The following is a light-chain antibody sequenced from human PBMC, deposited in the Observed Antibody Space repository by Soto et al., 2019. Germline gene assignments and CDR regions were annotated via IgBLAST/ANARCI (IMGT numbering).Light chain of an antibody. CDR1: SSDVGGFNS. J-gene: IGLJ1*01. CDR2: DVN. V-gene: IGLV2-11*01. Sequence: LTQPRSVSGSPGQSVTISCTGTSSDVGGFNSVSWYQQHPGKAPKLMIYDVNKRPSGVPDRFSGSKSGSTASLTISGLQAEDEADYYCCSYAGSYSYAFATGTKVTVL. CDR3: CSYAGSYSYA.